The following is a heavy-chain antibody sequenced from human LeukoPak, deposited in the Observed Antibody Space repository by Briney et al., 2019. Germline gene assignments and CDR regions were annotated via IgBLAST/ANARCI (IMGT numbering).Heavy chain of an antibody. CDR1: GFTFSTYA. J-gene: IGHJ4*02. CDR3: AKRPGHSNGLYYFDY. Sequence: GGSLRLSCAASGFTFSTYAMSWVRQAPGKGLEWVSAMTGSGGSTYYTDSVKGRFTISRDNAKNTLYLQMNSLRAEDTALYYCAKRPGHSNGLYYFDYWGQGTLVTVSS. CDR2: MTGSGGST. D-gene: IGHD5-18*01. V-gene: IGHV3-23*01.